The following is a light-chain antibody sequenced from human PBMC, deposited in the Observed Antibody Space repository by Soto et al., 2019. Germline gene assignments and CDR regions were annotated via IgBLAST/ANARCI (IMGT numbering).Light chain of an antibody. J-gene: IGKJ4*01. CDR3: QHYDGYSALT. V-gene: IGKV1-5*03. Sequence: DIQMTQSPSTLSASVGDRVIITCRASQSISSWLAWYQQKPGKAPKLLIYGASSLDSGVQSRFSGSGSGPEFTLTISSLQPDDFATYYCQHYDGYSALTFGGGTKVEIK. CDR1: QSISSW. CDR2: GAS.